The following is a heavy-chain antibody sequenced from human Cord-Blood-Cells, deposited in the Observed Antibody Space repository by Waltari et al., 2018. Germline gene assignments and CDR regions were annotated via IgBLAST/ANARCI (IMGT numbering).Heavy chain of an antibody. J-gene: IGHJ4*02. V-gene: IGHV1-2*02. CDR1: GYTFTGYY. Sequence: QVQLVQSGAEVKKPGASVKVSCKASGYTFTGYYMHWVRQAPGQGLEWMGWINPNSGGTNDAQKFQGRVTMTRDTSISTAYMELSRLRSDDTAVYYCASDPYGSGIVIDYWGQGTLVTVSS. D-gene: IGHD3-10*01. CDR2: INPNSGGT. CDR3: ASDPYGSGIVIDY.